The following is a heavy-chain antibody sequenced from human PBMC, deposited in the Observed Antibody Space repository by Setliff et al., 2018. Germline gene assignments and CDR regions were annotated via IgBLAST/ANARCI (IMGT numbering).Heavy chain of an antibody. CDR3: ARGYYNGRGYYYLPCSFDS. CDR1: DGSLYSGNYY. Sequence: PSETLSLTCTVSDGSLYSGNYYWTWIRQPAGRALEWIGHIHGTEGTHYNPSLESRVTISRDKSPNQFSLMLRSVTAADTDLYYCARGYYNGRGYYYLPCSFDSWGRGIVVTVSS. J-gene: IGHJ4*02. CDR2: IHGTEGT. D-gene: IGHD3-10*01. V-gene: IGHV4-61*09.